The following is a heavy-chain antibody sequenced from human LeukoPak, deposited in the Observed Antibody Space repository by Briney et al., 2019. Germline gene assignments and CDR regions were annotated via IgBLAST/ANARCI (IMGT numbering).Heavy chain of an antibody. CDR1: GFTFSDYY. J-gene: IGHJ3*02. V-gene: IGHV3-11*04. D-gene: IGHD6-13*01. Sequence: GGSLKLSCAASGFTFSDYYMSWIRQAPGKGLEWVSYISSSGSTIHYADSVKGRFTISRGNAKNSLYLQMNSLRAEDTAVYYCARGRAAAGTSSAFDIWGQGTMVTVSS. CDR3: ARGRAAAGTSSAFDI. CDR2: ISSSGSTI.